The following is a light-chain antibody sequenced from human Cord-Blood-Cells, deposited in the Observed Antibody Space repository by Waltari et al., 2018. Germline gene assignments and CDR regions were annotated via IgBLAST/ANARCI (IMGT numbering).Light chain of an antibody. V-gene: IGKV1-9*01. CDR3: QQLNSYPPG. CDR2: AAS. Sequence: DIQLTQSPSFLSASVGDRVTITCRASQGISSYLAWYQQNPGKAPKLLVYAASTLQSGVPSRFSGSGSGTEFTLTISSLQPEDFATYYCQQLNSYPPGFGQGTKVEIK. J-gene: IGKJ1*01. CDR1: QGISSY.